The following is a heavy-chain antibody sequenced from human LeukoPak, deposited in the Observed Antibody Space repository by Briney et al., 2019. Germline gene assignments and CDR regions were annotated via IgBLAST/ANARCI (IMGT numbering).Heavy chain of an antibody. D-gene: IGHD2-2*01. J-gene: IGHJ5*02. CDR1: GGSISSGGYY. CDR3: ARIYCSSTSCYFDP. V-gene: IGHV4-39*01. CDR2: IYYSGST. Sequence: PSQTLSLTCTVSGGSISSGGYYWGWIRQPPGKGLEWIGSIYYSGSTYYNPSLKSRVTISVDTSKNQFSLKLSSVTAADTAVYYCARIYCSSTSCYFDPWGQGTLVTVSS.